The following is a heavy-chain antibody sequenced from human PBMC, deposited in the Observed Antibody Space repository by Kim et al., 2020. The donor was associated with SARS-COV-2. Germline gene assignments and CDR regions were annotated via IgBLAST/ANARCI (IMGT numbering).Heavy chain of an antibody. D-gene: IGHD1-1*01. Sequence: NYSPSLTSRVTMSVDTSKNQYSLRLTSVTAADTAVYYCGRGGGTARSFDYWGHGTLVTVSS. V-gene: IGHV4-4*07. CDR3: GRGGGTARSFDY. J-gene: IGHJ4*01.